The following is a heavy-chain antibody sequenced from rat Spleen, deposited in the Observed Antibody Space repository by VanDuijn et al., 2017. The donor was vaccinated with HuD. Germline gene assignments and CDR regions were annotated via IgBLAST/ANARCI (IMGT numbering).Heavy chain of an antibody. J-gene: IGHJ1*01. V-gene: IGHV5S13*01. CDR1: GFTFSFFG. D-gene: IGHD1-2*01. Sequence: EVQLVESGGGLVQPGRSLKLSCAASGFTFSFFGLAWVRQAPTKGLEWVASISTGGINTYYRDSVKGRFTISRDNAKNTLYLQKDSLRSEDTATYYCAKVTASRPWYFDFWGPGTMVTVSA. CDR3: AKVTASRPWYFDF. CDR2: ISTGGINT.